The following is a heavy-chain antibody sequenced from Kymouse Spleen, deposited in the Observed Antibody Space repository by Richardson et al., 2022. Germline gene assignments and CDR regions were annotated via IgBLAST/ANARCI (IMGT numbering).Heavy chain of an antibody. D-gene: IGHD2-8*01. CDR1: GGSFSGYY. Sequence: QVQLQQWGAGLLKPSETLSLTCAVYGGSFSGYYWSWIRQPPGKGLEWIGEINHSGSTNYNPSLKSRVTISVDTSKNQFSLKLSSVTAADTAVYYCARGECTNGVCYAYFDYWGQGTLVTVSS. CDR2: INHSGST. J-gene: IGHJ4*02. V-gene: IGHV4-34*01. CDR3: ARGECTNGVCYAYFDY.